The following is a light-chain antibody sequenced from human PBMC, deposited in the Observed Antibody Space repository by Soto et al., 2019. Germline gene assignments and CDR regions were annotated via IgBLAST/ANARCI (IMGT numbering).Light chain of an antibody. J-gene: IGLJ1*01. V-gene: IGLV2-14*03. CDR2: DVT. CDR1: GSEIVSYNY. Sequence: QSVLTQPASVSGSPGQSITISCTGTGSEIVSYNYVSWYQHHPSKVPKFIIYDVTNRPSGVSDRFSGSKSGNTASLTISWLQAEDEADYYCNSYTSASTYGFGTGTKVTVL. CDR3: NSYTSASTYG.